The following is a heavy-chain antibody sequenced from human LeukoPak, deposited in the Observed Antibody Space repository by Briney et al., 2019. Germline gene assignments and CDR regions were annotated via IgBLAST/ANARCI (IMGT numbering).Heavy chain of an antibody. Sequence: PSETLSLTCAVYGGSFSGYYWSWIRQPPGKGLECIGDINHSGSTNYNPSLKSRVTISVDTSKNQFSLKLSSVTAADTAVYYCARGGYFDYWGQGTLVTVSS. CDR1: GGSFSGYY. J-gene: IGHJ4*02. V-gene: IGHV4-34*01. CDR3: ARGGYFDY. CDR2: INHSGST.